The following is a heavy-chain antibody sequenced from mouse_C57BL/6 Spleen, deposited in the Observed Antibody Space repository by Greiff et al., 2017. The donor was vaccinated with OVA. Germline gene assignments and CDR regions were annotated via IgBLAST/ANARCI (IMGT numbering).Heavy chain of an antibody. CDR3: ARSTERYFDY. CDR1: GYTFTDYY. CDR2: INPNNGGT. Sequence: VQLQQSGPELVKPGASVKISCKASGYTFTDYYMNWVKQSHGKSLEWIGDINPNNGGTSYNQKFKGKATLTVDKSSSTAYMELRSLTSEDSAVYYCARSTERYFDYWGQGTTLTVSS. J-gene: IGHJ2*01. V-gene: IGHV1-26*01.